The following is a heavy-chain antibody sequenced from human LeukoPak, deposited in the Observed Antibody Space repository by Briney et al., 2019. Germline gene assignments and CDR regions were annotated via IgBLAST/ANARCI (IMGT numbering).Heavy chain of an antibody. D-gene: IGHD6-19*01. CDR1: GYTFTNYH. J-gene: IGHJ4*02. Sequence: ASVKVSCKASGYTFTNYHMHWVRQAPGQALEWMGILTPNSGDTTYAQEFQGRITMTRDTSTSTVYMELSSLRFEDTAVYHCARDSTGWSVDYWGQGTLVTVSS. CDR2: LTPNSGDT. CDR3: ARDSTGWSVDY. V-gene: IGHV1-46*01.